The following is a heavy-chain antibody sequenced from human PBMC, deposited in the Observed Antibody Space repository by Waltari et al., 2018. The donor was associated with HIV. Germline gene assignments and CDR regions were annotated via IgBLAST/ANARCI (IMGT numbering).Heavy chain of an antibody. CDR1: GYNFTTYW. CDR2: FYPDDSGT. CDR3: ARHGREGDSDGSAYYREAFDV. V-gene: IGHV5-51*01. J-gene: IGHJ3*01. D-gene: IGHD3-22*01. Sequence: EVQLVQSGAEVKRPGESLKISCKGFGYNFTTYWIAWVRQMPGKGLEWMGIFYPDDSGTRDSPSFQGQVTISADKSITTADRQWSSLKASDTAMYYCARHGREGDSDGSAYYREAFDVWGQGTMVTVSS.